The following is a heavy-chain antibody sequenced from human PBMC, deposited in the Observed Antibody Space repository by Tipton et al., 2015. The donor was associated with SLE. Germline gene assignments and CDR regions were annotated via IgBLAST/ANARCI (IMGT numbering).Heavy chain of an antibody. Sequence: PGLVKPSETLSLTCTVSAGSISDSYWSWFRQPPGKGLEWIGYIYYSGSTNYNPSLKSRVTISVDTSKNHFSLRLSSVTAADTAVYYCAKAHSGGAIAFWGQGTLVTVSS. J-gene: IGHJ4*02. V-gene: IGHV4-59*08. CDR3: AKAHSGGAIAF. CDR2: IYYSGST. CDR1: AGSISDSY. D-gene: IGHD2-15*01.